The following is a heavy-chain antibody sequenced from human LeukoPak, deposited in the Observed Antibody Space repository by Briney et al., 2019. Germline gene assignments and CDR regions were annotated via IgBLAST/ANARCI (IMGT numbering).Heavy chain of an antibody. J-gene: IGHJ4*02. V-gene: IGHV5-51*01. Sequence: PGESLKISCKGSGYSFTSYWIGWVRQMPGKGLEWMGIIYPGDSDTRYSPSFQGQVAISADKSISTAYLQWSSLKASDTAMYYCARHVKDSSSWCIWNYFDYWGQGTLVTVSS. CDR2: IYPGDSDT. CDR1: GYSFTSYW. CDR3: ARHVKDSSSWCIWNYFDY. D-gene: IGHD6-13*01.